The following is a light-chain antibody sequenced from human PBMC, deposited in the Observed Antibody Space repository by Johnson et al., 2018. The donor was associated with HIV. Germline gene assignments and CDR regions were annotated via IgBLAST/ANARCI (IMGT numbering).Light chain of an antibody. CDR2: ANN. CDR3: GTWDNSLNSPV. J-gene: IGLJ1*01. V-gene: IGLV1-51*02. CDR1: SSNIGNNY. Sequence: QAVLTQPPSVSAAPGQKVTISCSGSSSNIGNNYVSWYQQLPGTAPKLLIYANNKRPSGIADRFSGSKSGTSATLGITGLQTGDEADYYCGTWDNSLNSPVCGTGTKVTVL.